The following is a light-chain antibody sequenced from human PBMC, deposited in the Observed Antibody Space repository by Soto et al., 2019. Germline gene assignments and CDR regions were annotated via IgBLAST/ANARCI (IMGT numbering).Light chain of an antibody. J-gene: IGKJ2*01. CDR3: QQRSNWPPMYT. CDR1: QSVSSY. V-gene: IGKV3-11*01. CDR2: DAS. Sequence: ELVLTQSPATLSLSPGERATLSCSASQSVSSYLAWYQQKPGQAPRLLIYDASNRATGIPARFSGSGSGTDFTLTISSLEPEDFAVDYCQQRSNWPPMYTFGHGTKLEIK.